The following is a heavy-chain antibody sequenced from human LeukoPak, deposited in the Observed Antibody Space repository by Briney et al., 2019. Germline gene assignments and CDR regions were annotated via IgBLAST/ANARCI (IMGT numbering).Heavy chain of an antibody. D-gene: IGHD3-3*01. Sequence: GGSLRLSCAASGFTFSSYGMHWVRQAPGKGLDWVAFIRYDGSIKDYADSVKGRFTISRDNSKNTLYLQMSSLRAEDTAVYYCAKGLPKTGRITIFGFGPAYYMDVWGKGTTVTVSS. CDR2: IRYDGSIK. CDR3: AKGLPKTGRITIFGFGPAYYMDV. J-gene: IGHJ6*03. V-gene: IGHV3-30*02. CDR1: GFTFSSYG.